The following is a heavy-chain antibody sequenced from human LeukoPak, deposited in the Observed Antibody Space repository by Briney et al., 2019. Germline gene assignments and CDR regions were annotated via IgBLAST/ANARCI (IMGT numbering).Heavy chain of an antibody. J-gene: IGHJ6*03. CDR2: IYPDDSDT. D-gene: IGHD2-8*01. CDR1: GYSFTSYW. V-gene: IGHV5-51*01. Sequence: NPGESLKISCKGSGYSFTSYWIGWVRQMPGKGLEWMGIIYPDDSDTRYSPSFESQVIISVDKSISTAYLQWSSLKASDTATYYCARHGHCTNGVCYSNYYYYMDVWGKGTTVTVSS. CDR3: ARHGHCTNGVCYSNYYYYMDV.